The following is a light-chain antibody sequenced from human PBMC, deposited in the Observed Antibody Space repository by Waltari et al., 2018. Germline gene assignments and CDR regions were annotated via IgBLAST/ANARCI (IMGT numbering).Light chain of an antibody. V-gene: IGKV1-5*03. CDR2: KAS. J-gene: IGKJ1*01. Sequence: DIQMTQSPSTLSASVGDRITVTCRASQSVSGWLAWYQQKPGKAPNLLIYKASTLESGVPSRFSGSGSGTEFTLTISSLQPDDFATYYYQEYSTYSRTFGQGTKVEIK. CDR3: QEYSTYSRT. CDR1: QSVSGW.